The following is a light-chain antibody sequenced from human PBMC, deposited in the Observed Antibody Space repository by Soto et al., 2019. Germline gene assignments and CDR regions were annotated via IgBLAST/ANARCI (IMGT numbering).Light chain of an antibody. CDR3: QQLNSYPT. CDR2: GAS. V-gene: IGKV3-15*01. Sequence: EIVLTQSPGTLSLSPGDTATLSCRASQSLGSDLAWYQQKPGQAPRLLIFGASARPTGIPARISGSGSGTEFTLTISSLQPEDFATYYCQQLNSYPTFGQGTRLEIK. CDR1: QSLGSD. J-gene: IGKJ5*01.